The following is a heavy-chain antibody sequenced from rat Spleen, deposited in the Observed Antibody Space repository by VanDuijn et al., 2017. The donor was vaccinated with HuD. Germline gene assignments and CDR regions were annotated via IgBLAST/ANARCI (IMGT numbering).Heavy chain of an antibody. J-gene: IGHJ3*01. CDR3: TRDWER. CDR2: ARYDGDT. CDR1: GFSLTSYN. D-gene: IGHD5-1*01. V-gene: IGHV2-63*01. Sequence: QVQLKESGPGLVQPSQTLSLTCTVSGFSLTSYNVHWVRQPPGKGLDWMGRARYDGDTSYNSALKSRLSISRDTSKNQVFLKMTSLQTDDTGTYYCTRDWERWGQGTLVTVYS.